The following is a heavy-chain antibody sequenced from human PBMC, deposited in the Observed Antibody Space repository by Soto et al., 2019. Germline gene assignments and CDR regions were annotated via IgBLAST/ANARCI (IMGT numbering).Heavy chain of an antibody. Sequence: QVQLVQSGAEAKKPGASVKVSCETSGYTFTTYYMHWVRRAPGQGPEWMGMINPSGGSTSHAQKAQGIVTMTGDTYTRTIYMQLSSLRRDDAALDDCARRSYNYATMDVWGQGTTVTVSS. CDR2: INPSGGST. CDR1: GYTFTTYY. J-gene: IGHJ6*02. D-gene: IGHD5-18*01. V-gene: IGHV1-46*04. CDR3: ARRSYNYATMDV.